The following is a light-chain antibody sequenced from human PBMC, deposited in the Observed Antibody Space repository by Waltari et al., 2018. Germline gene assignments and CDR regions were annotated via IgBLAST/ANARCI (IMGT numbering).Light chain of an antibody. Sequence: SSELTQAPTVSVALGQTVRITCQGDSLRRFYPSWYQQRPGQAPILVFYGQSSRPSGIPDRFSGSISGNTASLTITGAQAEDEADYYCHSRDSSSTRFFGGGTRLTV. CDR1: SLRRFY. CDR2: GQS. J-gene: IGLJ2*01. CDR3: HSRDSSSTRF. V-gene: IGLV3-19*01.